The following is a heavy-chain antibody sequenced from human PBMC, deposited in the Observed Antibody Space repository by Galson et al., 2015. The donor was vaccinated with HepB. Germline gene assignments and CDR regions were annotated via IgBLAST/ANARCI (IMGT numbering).Heavy chain of an antibody. D-gene: IGHD1-26*01. CDR3: ARDQTWSGGYSDCFFDY. CDR2: IYKNGDT. V-gene: IGHV4-4*07. Sequence: ETLSLTCTVSGASISTFYWTWIRQSAGKGLEWIGRIYKNGDTNYNPSLKSRVTMSVDTSNNQFSLKLTSVTAADTAVYYCARDQTWSGGYSDCFFDYWGQGTLVTVSS. J-gene: IGHJ4*02. CDR1: GASISTFY.